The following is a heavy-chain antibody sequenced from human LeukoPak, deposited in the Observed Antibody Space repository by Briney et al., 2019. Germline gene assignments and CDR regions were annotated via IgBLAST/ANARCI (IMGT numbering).Heavy chain of an antibody. D-gene: IGHD1-26*01. J-gene: IGHJ5*02. V-gene: IGHV4-61*02. CDR1: GDSISSGSYY. Sequence: PSETLSLTCTVSGDSISSGSYYWSWIRQPAGKGLEWIGRIYTSESTNYNPSLKSRVTISVDKSKNQFSLKLSSVTAADTAVYYCARNSGSSGFDPWGQGTLVTVSS. CDR3: ARNSGSSGFDP. CDR2: IYTSEST.